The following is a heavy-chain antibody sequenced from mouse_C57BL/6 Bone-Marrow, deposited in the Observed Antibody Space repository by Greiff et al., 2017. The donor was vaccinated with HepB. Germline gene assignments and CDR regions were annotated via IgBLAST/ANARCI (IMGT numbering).Heavy chain of an antibody. Sequence: EVNVVESGGGLVKPGGSLKLSCAASGFTFSSYAMSWVRQTPEKRLEWVATISDGGSYTYYPDNVKGRFTISRDNAKNNLYLQMSHLKSEDTAMYYCARDPLYYYGSSKDWYFDVWGTGTTVTVSS. D-gene: IGHD1-1*01. J-gene: IGHJ1*03. CDR3: ARDPLYYYGSSKDWYFDV. CDR1: GFTFSSYA. CDR2: ISDGGSYT. V-gene: IGHV5-4*01.